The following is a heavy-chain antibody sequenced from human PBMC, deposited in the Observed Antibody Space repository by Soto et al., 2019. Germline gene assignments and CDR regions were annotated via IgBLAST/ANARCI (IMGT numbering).Heavy chain of an antibody. Sequence: SETLSLTCAVYGGSFSGYYWSWIRQPPGKGLEWIGEINHSGSTNYNPSLNSRVTISVDTSKNQFSLKLSSVTAADTAVYYCVRGGSSSNWGQGTLVTVSS. CDR2: INHSGST. D-gene: IGHD6-6*01. CDR1: GGSFSGYY. V-gene: IGHV4-34*01. CDR3: VRGGSSSN. J-gene: IGHJ4*02.